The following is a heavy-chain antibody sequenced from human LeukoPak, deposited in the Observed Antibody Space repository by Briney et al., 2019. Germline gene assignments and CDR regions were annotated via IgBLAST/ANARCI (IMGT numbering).Heavy chain of an antibody. D-gene: IGHD1-26*01. Sequence: SETLSLTCTVSGGSISSYYWSWIRQPAGKGLEWIGRIYTSGSTNYNPSLKSRVTMSVDTSKNQFSLKLSSVTAADTAVYYCARGDRYSGSYFRSCYMDVWGKGTTVTVSS. CDR3: ARGDRYSGSYFRSCYMDV. V-gene: IGHV4-4*07. CDR2: IYTSGST. J-gene: IGHJ6*03. CDR1: GGSISSYY.